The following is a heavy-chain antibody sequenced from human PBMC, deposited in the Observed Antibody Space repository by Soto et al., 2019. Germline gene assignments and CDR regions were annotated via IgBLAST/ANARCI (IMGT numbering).Heavy chain of an antibody. CDR2: ISYDGSNK. CDR1: GFTFSSYG. Sequence: PGGSLRLSCAASGFTFSSYGMHWVRQAPGKGLEWVAVISYDGSNKYYADSVKGRFTISRDNSKNTLYLQMNSLRAEDTAVYYCAKDSVTVALPPYYYYGMDVWGQGTTVTVSS. D-gene: IGHD4-17*01. J-gene: IGHJ6*02. CDR3: AKDSVTVALPPYYYYGMDV. V-gene: IGHV3-30*18.